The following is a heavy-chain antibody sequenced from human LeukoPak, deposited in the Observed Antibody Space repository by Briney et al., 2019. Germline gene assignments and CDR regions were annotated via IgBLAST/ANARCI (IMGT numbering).Heavy chain of an antibody. J-gene: IGHJ6*02. D-gene: IGHD3-16*01. Sequence: ASVKVSCKASGYTFTGYYMHWVRQAPGQGLEWMGRINPNSGGTNYAQKFQGRVTMTRDTSISTAYMELSRLRSDDTAVYYCARDMGDRRKYYYYGMDVWGQGTTVTVSS. CDR2: INPNSGGT. V-gene: IGHV1-2*06. CDR3: ARDMGDRRKYYYYGMDV. CDR1: GYTFTGYY.